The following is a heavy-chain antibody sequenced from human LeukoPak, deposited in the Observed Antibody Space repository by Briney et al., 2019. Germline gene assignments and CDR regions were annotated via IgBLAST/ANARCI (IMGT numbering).Heavy chain of an antibody. CDR2: ISSSGSTI. D-gene: IGHD6-19*01. CDR3: ARVGGYSSGWYPGESYYYYGMDV. J-gene: IGHJ6*02. V-gene: IGHV3-11*01. Sequence: GGSQRLSCAASGFTFSDYYMSWIRQAPGKGLEWVSYISSSGSTIYYADSVKGRFTISRDNAKNSLYLQMNSLRAEDTAVYYCARVGGYSSGWYPGESYYYYGMDVWGQGTTVTVSS. CDR1: GFTFSDYY.